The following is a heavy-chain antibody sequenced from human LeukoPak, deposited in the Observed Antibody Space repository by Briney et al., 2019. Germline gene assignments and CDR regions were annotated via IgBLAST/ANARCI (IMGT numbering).Heavy chain of an antibody. CDR2: IIPIFGTA. V-gene: IGHV1-69*05. CDR1: GGTFSSYA. CDR3: ARGISVVPAAITWFDP. Sequence: SVKVSCKASGGTFSSYAISWVRQAPGQGLEWMGGIIPIFGTANYAQKFQGRVTITTDESTSTAYMELSSLRSEDTAVYYCARGISVVPAAITWFDPWGQGTLVTVSS. J-gene: IGHJ5*02. D-gene: IGHD2-2*01.